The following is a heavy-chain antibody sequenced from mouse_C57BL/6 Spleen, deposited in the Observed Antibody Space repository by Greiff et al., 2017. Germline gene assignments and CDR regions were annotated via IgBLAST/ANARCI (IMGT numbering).Heavy chain of an antibody. V-gene: IGHV5-4*01. Sequence: DVHLVESGAGLVKPGGSLKLSCAASGFTFTSYAMSWVRQTPEKRLEWVATISDGGSYTYYPDNVKGRFTISRDNAKNNRYLQMSHLKSEDTAMYYCARGLTTVFALWHFEAWGRGTTVPVSS. CDR3: ARGLTTVFALWHFEA. CDR2: ISDGGSYT. CDR1: GFTFTSYA. D-gene: IGHD1-1*01. J-gene: IGHJ1*01.